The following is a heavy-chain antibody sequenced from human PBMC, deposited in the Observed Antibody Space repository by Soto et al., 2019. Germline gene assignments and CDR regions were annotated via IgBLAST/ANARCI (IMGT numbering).Heavy chain of an antibody. J-gene: IGHJ5*02. V-gene: IGHV4-31*03. Sequence: PSETLSLTCTVSGGSISSGGYYWSWIRQHPGKGVEWIGDIYYSGSTYYNPSLKSRVTISVDTSKNQFYLKLSSVTAADTAVYYCARPAALRSWFDPWGQGTLVTVSS. D-gene: IGHD6-13*01. CDR3: ARPAALRSWFDP. CDR1: GGSISSGGYY. CDR2: IYYSGST.